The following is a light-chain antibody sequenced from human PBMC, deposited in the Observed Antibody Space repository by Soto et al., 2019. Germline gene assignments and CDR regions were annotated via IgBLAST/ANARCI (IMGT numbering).Light chain of an antibody. Sequence: EIVMTQSPATLSLSPEGRATLSCRASQSVSDNLAWYQQKPGQAPRLLIYGASTRATGIPARFSGSGSGTEFTLTISSLQSEDFALYYCQESNNWPYTFGLGTKVEIK. CDR1: QSVSDN. V-gene: IGKV3-15*01. J-gene: IGKJ2*01. CDR3: QESNNWPYT. CDR2: GAS.